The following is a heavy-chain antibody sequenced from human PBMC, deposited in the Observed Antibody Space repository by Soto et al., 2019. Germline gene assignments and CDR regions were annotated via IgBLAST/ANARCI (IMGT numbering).Heavy chain of an antibody. V-gene: IGHV4-59*01. D-gene: IGHD6-25*01. J-gene: IGHJ4*02. Sequence: XQSRSLTCTLSGCSLSSYYWTWIRQSPGKGLEWIGYVYFSGNTNYNPSLKSRVTISIDTSKNQFSLRLAPVTAADTAFYYCGSVRPSGYVLYWGQGTLVTVSS. CDR3: GSVRPSGYVLY. CDR2: VYFSGNT. CDR1: GCSLSSYY.